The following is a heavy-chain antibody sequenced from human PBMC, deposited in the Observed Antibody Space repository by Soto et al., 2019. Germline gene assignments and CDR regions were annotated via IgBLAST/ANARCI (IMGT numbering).Heavy chain of an antibody. V-gene: IGHV4-59*01. Sequence: PSETLSLTCTVSGGSISYYWSWIRQPPGKGLEWIGSIYYIGSTNYNPSLKSRVTISLDTSKNQFSLKLSSVTAADTAIYYCARRAATGVAFDYWGQGTLVTVSS. D-gene: IGHD6-13*01. CDR2: IYYIGST. CDR1: GGSISYY. CDR3: ARRAATGVAFDY. J-gene: IGHJ4*02.